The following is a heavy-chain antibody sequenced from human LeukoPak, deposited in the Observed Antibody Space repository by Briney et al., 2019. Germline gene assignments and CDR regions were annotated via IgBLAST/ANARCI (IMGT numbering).Heavy chain of an antibody. CDR1: GGSISGYY. Sequence: PSETLSLTCTVSGGSISGYYWSWIRQPPGKGLEWVGYIYYSGSTNYNPSLKSRVTISVDTSKNQFSLKLNSVTAADTAVYYCARRVISSKASFDYWGQGTLVTVSS. J-gene: IGHJ4*02. V-gene: IGHV4-59*08. D-gene: IGHD2-21*01. CDR2: IYYSGST. CDR3: ARRVISSKASFDY.